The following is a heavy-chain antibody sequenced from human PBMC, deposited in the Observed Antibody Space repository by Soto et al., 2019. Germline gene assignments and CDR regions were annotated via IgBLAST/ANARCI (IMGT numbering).Heavy chain of an antibody. CDR3: ARGSGSFTNWFDP. CDR1: GFTVSSNY. CDR2: IYSGGST. J-gene: IGHJ5*02. D-gene: IGHD1-26*01. Sequence: GGSLRLSCAASGFTVSSNYMSWVRQAPGKGLEWVSVIYSGGSTYYADSVKGRFTISRHNSKNTLYLQMNSLRAEDTAVYYCARGSGSFTNWFDPWGQGTLVTVSS. V-gene: IGHV3-53*04.